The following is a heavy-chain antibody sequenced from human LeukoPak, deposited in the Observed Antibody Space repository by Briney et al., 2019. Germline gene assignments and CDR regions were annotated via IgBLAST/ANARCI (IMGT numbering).Heavy chain of an antibody. D-gene: IGHD6-19*01. J-gene: IGHJ4*02. CDR2: INHSGST. Sequence: SETLSLTCAVYGGSFSGYYWSWIRQPPGKGLEWIREINHSGSTNYNPSLKSRVTMSVDTSKNQFSLKLSSVTAADTAVYYCARGGIAVAGPLFYWGQGTLVTVSS. CDR1: GGSFSGYY. CDR3: ARGGIAVAGPLFY. V-gene: IGHV4-34*01.